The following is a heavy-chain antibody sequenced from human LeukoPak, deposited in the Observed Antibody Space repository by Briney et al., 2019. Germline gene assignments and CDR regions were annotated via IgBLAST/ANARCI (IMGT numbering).Heavy chain of an antibody. CDR2: IYYSGNT. Sequence: SETLSLTCTVSGASISIDYWSWIRQPPGKGLGWIGYIYYSGNTYYSPSLKSRVTISMDTSKNQFSLNLSSVTAADTAVYFCAKTTGRDWFDPWGRGTLVTVYS. D-gene: IGHD1-14*01. V-gene: IGHV4-59*03. J-gene: IGHJ5*02. CDR3: AKTTGRDWFDP. CDR1: GASISIDY.